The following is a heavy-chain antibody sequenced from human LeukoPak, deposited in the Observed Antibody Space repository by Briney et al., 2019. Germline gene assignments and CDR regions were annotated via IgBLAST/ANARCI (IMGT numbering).Heavy chain of an antibody. J-gene: IGHJ4*02. CDR2: IYYSGST. CDR3: ASHYSGYNWGVDY. D-gene: IGHD5-12*01. CDR1: GDSISSYY. Sequence: SETLSLTCTVSGDSISSYYWSWIRQPPGKGLEWIGYIYYSGSTNYNPSLKSRVTISVDTSKNQFSLKLSSVTAADTAVYYCASHYSGYNWGVDYWGQGTLVTVSS. V-gene: IGHV4-59*01.